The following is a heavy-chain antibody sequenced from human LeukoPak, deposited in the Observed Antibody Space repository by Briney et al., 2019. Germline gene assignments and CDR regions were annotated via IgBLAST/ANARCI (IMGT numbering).Heavy chain of an antibody. CDR3: ARGSRERFLEPNDY. J-gene: IGHJ4*02. CDR2: IYHSGST. V-gene: IGHV4-30-2*01. Sequence: SETLSLTCAVSGGSISSGGYSWSWIRQPPGKGLEWIGYIYHSGSTYYNPSLKSRVTISVDRSKNQFSLKLSSVTAADTAVYYCARGSRERFLEPNDYWGQGTLVTVSS. D-gene: IGHD3-3*01. CDR1: GGSISSGGYS.